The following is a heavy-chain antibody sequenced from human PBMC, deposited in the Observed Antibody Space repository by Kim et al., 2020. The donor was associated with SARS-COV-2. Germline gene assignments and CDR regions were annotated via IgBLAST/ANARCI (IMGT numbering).Heavy chain of an antibody. CDR1: GFTFSSYG. V-gene: IGHV3-33*01. Sequence: GGSLRLSCAASGFTFSSYGMHWVRQAPGKGLEWVAVIWYDGSNKYYADSVKGRFTISRDNSKNTLYLQMNSLRAEDTAVYYCARDWRRVDSSGHTGAFDIWGQGTMVTVSS. D-gene: IGHD3-22*01. J-gene: IGHJ3*02. CDR3: ARDWRRVDSSGHTGAFDI. CDR2: IWYDGSNK.